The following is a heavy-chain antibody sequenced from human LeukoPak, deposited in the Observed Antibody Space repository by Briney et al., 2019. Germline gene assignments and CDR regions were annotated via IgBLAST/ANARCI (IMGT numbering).Heavy chain of an antibody. D-gene: IGHD2-2*01. V-gene: IGHV3-23*01. CDR1: GFTFSSYA. Sequence: GGPLRLSCAASGFTFSSYAMSWVRQAPGKGVEWVLAISGSGGSTYYADSVKGRFTISRDNSKNTLYLQMNSLRAEDTAVYYCAKDIVVVPAYGMDVWGQGTTVTVSS. CDR2: ISGSGGST. J-gene: IGHJ6*02. CDR3: AKDIVVVPAYGMDV.